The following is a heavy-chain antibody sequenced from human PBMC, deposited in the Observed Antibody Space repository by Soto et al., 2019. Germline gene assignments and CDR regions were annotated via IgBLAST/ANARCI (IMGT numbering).Heavy chain of an antibody. J-gene: IGHJ4*02. D-gene: IGHD3-10*01. CDR3: ARDGSGSLDY. Sequence: PSETLALTCTVSGGSISSGGYYWSWIRQHPGKGLEWIGYIYYSGSTYYNPSLKSRVTISVDTSKNQFSLKLSSVTAADTAVYYCARDGSGSLDYWGQGTLVTVYS. CDR1: GGSISSGGYY. CDR2: IYYSGST. V-gene: IGHV4-31*03.